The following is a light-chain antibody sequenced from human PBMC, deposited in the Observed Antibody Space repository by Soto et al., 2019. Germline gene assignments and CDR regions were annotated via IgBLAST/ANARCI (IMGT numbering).Light chain of an antibody. Sequence: EIVLTQAPGTLSLSPGERATLSCRASQSVSSNYLAWYQQKPGQAPRLLIYGASSRATGIPDRFSGSGSGTDFTLTIRRLEPEDFAVYYCQQYVSSPPITFGQGTRLEI. CDR2: GAS. J-gene: IGKJ5*01. CDR1: QSVSSNY. CDR3: QQYVSSPPIT. V-gene: IGKV3-20*01.